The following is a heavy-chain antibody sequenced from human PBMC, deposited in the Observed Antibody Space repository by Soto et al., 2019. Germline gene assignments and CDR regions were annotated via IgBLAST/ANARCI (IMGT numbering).Heavy chain of an antibody. CDR1: GFTVSSYS. D-gene: IGHD3-22*01. J-gene: IGHJ5*02. Sequence: EVQLVESGGGLVKPGGSLRLSCAASGFTVSSYSMNWVRQAPGKGLEWVSSISSSSSYIYYADSVKGRFTISRDNAKNSLYLQMNSLRAEDTAVYYCARETYYYYSSGYSDNWFDPWGQGTLVTVSS. V-gene: IGHV3-21*01. CDR2: ISSSSSYI. CDR3: ARETYYYYSSGYSDNWFDP.